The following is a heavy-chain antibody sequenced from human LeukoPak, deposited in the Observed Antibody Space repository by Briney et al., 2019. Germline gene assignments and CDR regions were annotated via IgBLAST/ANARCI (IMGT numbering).Heavy chain of an antibody. D-gene: IGHD3-22*01. CDR2: INPNSGGT. V-gene: IGHV1-2*02. Sequence: ASVKVSCKASGYTFTSYGLTWVRQVPGQGLEWMGWINPNSGGTNYAQKFQGRVTMTRDTSISTAYMELSRLRSDDTAVYYCAREPYDSSGYYLLDWGQGTLVTVSS. J-gene: IGHJ4*02. CDR1: GYTFTSYG. CDR3: AREPYDSSGYYLLD.